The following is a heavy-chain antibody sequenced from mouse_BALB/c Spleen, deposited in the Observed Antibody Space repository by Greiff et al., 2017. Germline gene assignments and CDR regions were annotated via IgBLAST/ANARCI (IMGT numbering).Heavy chain of an antibody. D-gene: IGHD1-1*01. CDR1: GYTFTSYW. CDR2: INPSNGRT. CDR3: AREGSITTVGFAY. Sequence: QVQLKQPGAELVKPGASVKLSCKASGYTFTSYWMHWVKQRPGQGLEWIGEINPSNGRTNYNEKFKSKATLTVDKSSSTAYMQLSSLTSEDSAVYYCAREGSITTVGFAYWGQGTLVTVSA. J-gene: IGHJ3*01. V-gene: IGHV1S81*02.